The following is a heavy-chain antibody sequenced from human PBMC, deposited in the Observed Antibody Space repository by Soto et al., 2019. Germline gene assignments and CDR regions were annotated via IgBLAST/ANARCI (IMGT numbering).Heavy chain of an antibody. CDR1: GFTFSSYS. V-gene: IGHV3-21*01. Sequence: GGSLRLSCAASGFTFSSYSMNWVRQAPGKGLEWVSSISSSSSYIYYADSVKGRFTISRDNAKNSLYLQMNSLRAEDTAVYYCARRTSGYCTNGVCFKTFDYWGQGTLVTVSS. CDR3: ARRTSGYCTNGVCFKTFDY. D-gene: IGHD2-8*01. CDR2: ISSSSSYI. J-gene: IGHJ4*02.